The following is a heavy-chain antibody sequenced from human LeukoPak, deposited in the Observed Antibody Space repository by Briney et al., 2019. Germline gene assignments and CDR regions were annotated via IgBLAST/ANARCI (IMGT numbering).Heavy chain of an antibody. D-gene: IGHD2-21*01. CDR3: ARDRAYLPWAGDAFDI. Sequence: GGSLRLSCSASGFTFSSYSMNWVRQAPGKGLEWVSYISSSSSTIYYADSVKGRFTISRDNAKNSLYLQMNSLRAEDTAVYYCARDRAYLPWAGDAFDIWGQGTMVTVSS. V-gene: IGHV3-48*01. CDR2: ISSSSSTI. J-gene: IGHJ3*02. CDR1: GFTFSSYS.